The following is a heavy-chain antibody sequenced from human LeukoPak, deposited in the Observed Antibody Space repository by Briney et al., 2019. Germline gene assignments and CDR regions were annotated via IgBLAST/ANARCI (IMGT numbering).Heavy chain of an antibody. Sequence: SETLSLTCAVYGGSFSGYYWSWIRHPPGKGLEWIGEINHSGSTNYNPSLKSRVTISVDTSKNQFSLKLSSVTAADTAVYYCALWFGELSYFDYWGQGTLVTVSS. CDR2: INHSGST. J-gene: IGHJ4*02. V-gene: IGHV4-34*01. CDR3: ALWFGELSYFDY. CDR1: GGSFSGYY. D-gene: IGHD3-10*01.